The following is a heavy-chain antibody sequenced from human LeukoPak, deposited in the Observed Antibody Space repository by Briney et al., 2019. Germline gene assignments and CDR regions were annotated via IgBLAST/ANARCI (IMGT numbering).Heavy chain of an antibody. D-gene: IGHD3-9*01. Sequence: PGGSLRLSCAASGFTFSSYVMHWVRLAPGKGLEWVALISYDGSNKYYADSVKGRFTISRDNPKNTLFLQMNSLGAEDSAVYYCARGLTATGSLFDPWGQGTLVTVSS. V-gene: IGHV3-30-3*01. CDR1: GFTFSSYV. CDR2: ISYDGSNK. CDR3: ARGLTATGSLFDP. J-gene: IGHJ5*02.